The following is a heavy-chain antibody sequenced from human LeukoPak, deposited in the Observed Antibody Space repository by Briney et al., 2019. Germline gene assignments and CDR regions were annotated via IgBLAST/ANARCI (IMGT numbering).Heavy chain of an antibody. CDR3: ARHYSGGGSAFDI. Sequence: SETLSLTCPVSGGSISNFYWSWIRQPPGKGLEWVAYIYYNGNTNYNASLKSRVTISVDTSKNQFSLKLSSLTAADTAVYYCARHYSGGGSAFDIWGQGTRVTLSS. V-gene: IGHV4-59*01. CDR1: GGSISNFY. J-gene: IGHJ3*02. CDR2: IYYNGNT. D-gene: IGHD2-15*01.